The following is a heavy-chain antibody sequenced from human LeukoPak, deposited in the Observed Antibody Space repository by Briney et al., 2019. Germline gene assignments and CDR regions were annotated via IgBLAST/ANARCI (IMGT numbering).Heavy chain of an antibody. CDR3: ARGQYGSSSAAFDY. CDR2: ITSAGTTM. CDR1: GFTFSSYS. J-gene: IGHJ4*02. Sequence: PGGSLRLSCAASGFTFSSYSINWVRQAPGKGLEWVSYITSAGTTMYYADSMKGRVTISRDNAKNSLFLQMNSLRAEDTAVYYCARGQYGSSSAAFDYWGQGTLVTVSS. V-gene: IGHV3-48*01. D-gene: IGHD6-19*01.